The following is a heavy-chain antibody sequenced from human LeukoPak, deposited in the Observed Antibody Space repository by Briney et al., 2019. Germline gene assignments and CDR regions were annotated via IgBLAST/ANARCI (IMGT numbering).Heavy chain of an antibody. V-gene: IGHV5-51*01. Sequence: GESLKISCKGSGYSFTSYWIGWVRQMPGKGLEWMGIIYPGDSDTRYSPSFQGQVTISADESISTAYLQWSGLKASDTAMYYCASVIAAVGPYYFDYWGQGTLVTVSS. D-gene: IGHD6-13*01. CDR3: ASVIAAVGPYYFDY. CDR2: IYPGDSDT. CDR1: GYSFTSYW. J-gene: IGHJ4*02.